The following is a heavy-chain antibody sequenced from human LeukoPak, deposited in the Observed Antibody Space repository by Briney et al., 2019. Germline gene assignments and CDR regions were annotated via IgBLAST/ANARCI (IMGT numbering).Heavy chain of an antibody. Sequence: GGSLRLSCAASGFTFDDYAMHWVRQVPGKGLEWISGISWNSGSIGYADSVKGRFTISRDNAKNSLYLQMNSLRAEDTGLYYCAKANSSRNKSAGSGYYYSMNWGQGTLVTVSS. D-gene: IGHD3-22*01. J-gene: IGHJ4*02. V-gene: IGHV3-9*01. CDR2: ISWNSGSI. CDR3: AKANSSRNKSAGSGYYYSMN. CDR1: GFTFDDYA.